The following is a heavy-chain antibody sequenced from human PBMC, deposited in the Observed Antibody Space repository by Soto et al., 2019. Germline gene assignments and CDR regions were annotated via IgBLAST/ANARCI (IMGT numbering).Heavy chain of an antibody. CDR1: GDSISFYY. J-gene: IGHJ4*02. D-gene: IGHD6-19*01. Sequence: QVQLQESSPGLVKSSETLSLTCTVSGDSISFYYWSWIRQPAGKGLEWIGRIYSSGSTDYNPSLKSRVIMSIDTSRKQFSLELTSVTAADTAVYYCARAGDGTATIFDSWGQGTLVTVSS. CDR2: IYSSGST. CDR3: ARAGDGTATIFDS. V-gene: IGHV4-4*07.